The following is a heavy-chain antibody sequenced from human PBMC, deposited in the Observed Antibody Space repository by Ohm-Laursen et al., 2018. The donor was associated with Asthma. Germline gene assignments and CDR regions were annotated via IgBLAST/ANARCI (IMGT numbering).Heavy chain of an antibody. CDR3: ARGDWEWELPTFDY. J-gene: IGHJ4*02. Sequence: SLRLSCAASGFTFSSYGMHWVRQAPGKGLEWVAVISYDGSNKYYADSVKGRFTISRDNSKNTLYLQMNSLRAEDTAVYYCARGDWEWELPTFDYWGQGTLVTVSS. CDR2: ISYDGSNK. V-gene: IGHV3-30*03. D-gene: IGHD1-26*01. CDR1: GFTFSSYG.